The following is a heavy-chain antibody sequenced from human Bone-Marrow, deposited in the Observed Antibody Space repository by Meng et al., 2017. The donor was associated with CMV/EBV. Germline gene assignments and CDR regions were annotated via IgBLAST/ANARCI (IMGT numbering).Heavy chain of an antibody. Sequence: LSLTCAASSFTFSSYWMTWVRQAPGKGLEWVANIKHGGREKYYVDSVKGRFTISRDNAKKSLYLQMNSLRAEDMAFYYCAKNKFAGDIRSLGFYFDYWGQGTLVTVSS. CDR3: AKNKFAGDIRSLGFYFDY. CDR1: SFTFSSYW. J-gene: IGHJ4*02. V-gene: IGHV3-7*03. CDR2: IKHGGREK. D-gene: IGHD5-12*01.